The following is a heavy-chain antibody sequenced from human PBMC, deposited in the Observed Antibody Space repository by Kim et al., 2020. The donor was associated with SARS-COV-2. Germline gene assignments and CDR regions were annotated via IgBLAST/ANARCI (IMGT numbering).Heavy chain of an antibody. CDR2: T. J-gene: IGHJ4*02. CDR3: MKGGWGSIWDH. V-gene: IGHV3-23*01. D-gene: IGHD2-21*01. Sequence: TYYVDPVKGRFTISRDNSKNTLYLQMSSLRADDTAVYYCMKGGWGSIWDHWGKGTLVTVSS.